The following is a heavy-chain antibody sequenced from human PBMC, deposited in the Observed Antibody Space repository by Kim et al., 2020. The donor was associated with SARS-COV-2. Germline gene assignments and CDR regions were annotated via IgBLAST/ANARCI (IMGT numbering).Heavy chain of an antibody. J-gene: IGHJ5*02. Sequence: PSLKSQVTISEDTSKDQFSLKLGSVTAADTAVYYGARQGDILTGYSEFDPWGQGTLVTVSS. CDR3: ARQGDILTGYSEFDP. V-gene: IGHV4-39*01. D-gene: IGHD3-9*01.